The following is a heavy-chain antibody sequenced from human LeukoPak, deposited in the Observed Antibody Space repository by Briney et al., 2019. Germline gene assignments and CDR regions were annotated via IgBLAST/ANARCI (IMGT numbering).Heavy chain of an antibody. V-gene: IGHV1-2*02. CDR2: INPNSGGT. D-gene: IGHD5-12*01. Sequence: ASVKVSCKASGYTFTGNYMHWVRQTPGQGLEWMGWINPNSGGTNYAQKFQGRVTMTRDTSISTAYMELSRLRSVDTAVYYCARQSSGGYGLGYWGQGTPVTVSS. J-gene: IGHJ4*02. CDR1: GYTFTGNY. CDR3: ARQSSGGYGLGY.